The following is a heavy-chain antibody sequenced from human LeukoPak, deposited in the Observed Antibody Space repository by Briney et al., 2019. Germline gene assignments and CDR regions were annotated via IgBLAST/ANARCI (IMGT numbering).Heavy chain of an antibody. CDR1: GYSFTSYW. J-gene: IGHJ4*02. D-gene: IGHD3-22*01. CDR3: ARPYTYYHDSSGPFDY. CDR2: IYPGDSDT. V-gene: IGHV5-51*01. Sequence: GESLKISCKGSGYSFTSYWIGWVRQMPGKGLEWMGIIYPGDSDTRYSPSFQGQVTISADKSISTAYLQWSSLKASDTAMYYCARPYTYYHDSSGPFDYWGQGTLVTVSS.